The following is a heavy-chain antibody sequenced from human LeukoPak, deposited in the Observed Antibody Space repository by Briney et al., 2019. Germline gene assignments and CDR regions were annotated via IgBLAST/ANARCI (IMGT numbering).Heavy chain of an antibody. CDR2: IYYSGST. V-gene: IGHV4-61*08. D-gene: IGHD6-13*01. CDR3: ARVYYSSSYDYWYFDL. Sequence: SETLSLTCTVSGGSISSSAYHWGWIRQPPGKGLEWIGYIYYSGSTNYNPSLKSLVTISVDTSKNQFSLKLSSVTAADTAVYYCARVYYSSSYDYWYFDLWGRGTLVTVSS. CDR1: GGSISSSAYH. J-gene: IGHJ2*01.